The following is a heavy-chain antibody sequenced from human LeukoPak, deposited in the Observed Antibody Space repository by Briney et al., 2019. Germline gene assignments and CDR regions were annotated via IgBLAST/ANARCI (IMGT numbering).Heavy chain of an antibody. J-gene: IGHJ4*02. CDR1: GASISRSDYF. V-gene: IGHV4-39*01. CDR3: ARSSEYGDPFNY. CDR2: IYYSGST. D-gene: IGHD4-17*01. Sequence: SETLSLTCTVSGASISRSDYFWGWIRQPPGRGLEWIGSIYYSGSTYYSPSLKGRVTISVDTSKNQFSLKLNSVTAADTAVYYCARSSEYGDPFNYWGQGTLVTVSS.